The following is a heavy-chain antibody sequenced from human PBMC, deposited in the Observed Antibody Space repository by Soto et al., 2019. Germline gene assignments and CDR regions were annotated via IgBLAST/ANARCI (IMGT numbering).Heavy chain of an antibody. Sequence: QVQLVQSGAEVKKPGASVKVSCKTSGYTFTSYGISWVRQAPGQGLEWMGWISVYNGNTNYAQKLQGRVTMTTDRSTRTAYMELRSLRSDDTATDYCARGIVVPAASYSNMDVGGKGTTVTASS. D-gene: IGHD2-2*01. CDR1: GYTFTSYG. CDR2: ISVYNGNT. CDR3: ARGIVVPAASYSNMDV. V-gene: IGHV1-18*01. J-gene: IGHJ6*03.